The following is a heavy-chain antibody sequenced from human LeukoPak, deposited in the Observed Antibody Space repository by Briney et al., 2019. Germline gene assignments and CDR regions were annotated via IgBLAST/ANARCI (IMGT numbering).Heavy chain of an antibody. J-gene: IGHJ4*02. V-gene: IGHV1-8*01. Sequence: ASVKVSCKASGYTFTSYDTNWVRQATGQGLEWMGWMNPNSGNTGYAQKFQGRVTMTRNTSISTAYMELSSLRSEDTAVYYCARGGSGSRTPASHYFDYWGQGTLVTVSS. D-gene: IGHD1-26*01. CDR3: ARGGSGSRTPASHYFDY. CDR2: MNPNSGNT. CDR1: GYTFTSYD.